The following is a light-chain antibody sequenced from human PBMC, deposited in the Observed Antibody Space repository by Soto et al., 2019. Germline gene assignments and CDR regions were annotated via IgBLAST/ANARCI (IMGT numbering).Light chain of an antibody. V-gene: IGKV1-39*01. J-gene: IGKJ5*01. CDR2: AAS. Sequence: DIPMTQSPSSLSASVGDRVTITCRASQSISFYLNWYQQKPGKAHKGLIYAASNLQSGVPSRFSGSGSGTEFTLTISSLQPEDFATYYCQQSYSIPITFGQGTRLEIK. CDR3: QQSYSIPIT. CDR1: QSISFY.